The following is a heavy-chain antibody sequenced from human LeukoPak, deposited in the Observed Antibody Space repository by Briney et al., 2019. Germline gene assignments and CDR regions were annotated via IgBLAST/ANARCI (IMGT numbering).Heavy chain of an antibody. D-gene: IGHD6-19*01. Sequence: GASVKVSCKASGYTFTNNDINWVRQATGQGIEWMGWVSPDSGDTGYAPNFRDRVTMTTDTSINTAYMELTSLTSEDTAIYYCTRGRAAGDWGQGTLVTVSS. CDR2: VSPDSGDT. V-gene: IGHV1-8*01. CDR1: GYTFTNND. CDR3: TRGRAAGD. J-gene: IGHJ4*02.